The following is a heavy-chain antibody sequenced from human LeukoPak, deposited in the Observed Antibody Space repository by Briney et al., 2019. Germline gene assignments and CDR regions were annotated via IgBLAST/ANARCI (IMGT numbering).Heavy chain of an antibody. CDR3: ATLMVRGVIIFDY. CDR2: ISSSGSTI. J-gene: IGHJ4*02. V-gene: IGHV3-11*04. CDR1: GFTFSDYY. D-gene: IGHD3-10*01. Sequence: GGSLRLSCAASGFTFSDYYMSWIRQAPGKGLEWVSYISSSGSTIYYADSVKGRFTISRDNAKNSLYLQMNSLRAEDTAVYYCATLMVRGVIIFDYWGQGTLVTVSS.